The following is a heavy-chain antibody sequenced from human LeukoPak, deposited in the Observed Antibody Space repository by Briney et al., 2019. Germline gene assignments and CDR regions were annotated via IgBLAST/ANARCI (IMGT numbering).Heavy chain of an antibody. D-gene: IGHD2-15*01. V-gene: IGHV6-1*01. CDR2: TYYRSKWYN. CDR1: GDSVSSNSAA. CDR3: ARSGCSGGSCPLDY. Sequence: SQTLSLTCDISGDSVSSNSAAWNWIRQSPSRGLEWLGRTYYRSKWYNDYAVSVKSRVTINPDTSKNQLSLQLNSVTPEDTAVYYCARSGCSGGSCPLDYWGQGTLVTVSS. J-gene: IGHJ4*02.